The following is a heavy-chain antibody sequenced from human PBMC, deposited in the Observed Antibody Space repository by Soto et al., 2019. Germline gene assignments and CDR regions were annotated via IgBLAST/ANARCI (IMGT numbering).Heavy chain of an antibody. D-gene: IGHD3-3*01. CDR1: GFTVSSNY. CDR2: IYSGGST. CDR3: ARDSSITILEESRYYGMDV. Sequence: PGGSLRLSCAASGFTVSSNYMSWVRQAPGKGLEWVSVIYSGGSTYYADSVKGRFTISRDNSKNTLYLQMNSLRAEDTAVYYCARDSSITILEESRYYGMDVWGQGTTVTVSS. V-gene: IGHV3-53*01. J-gene: IGHJ6*02.